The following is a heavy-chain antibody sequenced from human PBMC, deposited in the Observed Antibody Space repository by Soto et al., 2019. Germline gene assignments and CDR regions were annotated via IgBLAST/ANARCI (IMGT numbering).Heavy chain of an antibody. J-gene: IGHJ4*02. V-gene: IGHV3-66*01. CDR2: IYSDDST. CDR1: GFTVSSNY. Sequence: GGSLRLSCAASGFTVSSNYMSWVRQAPGKGLDWVSVIYSDDSTYYADSVKGRFTISRDNSKNTLYLQMNSLRAEDTAVYYCARADSRPVAGSGFDYWGQGTLVTVSS. D-gene: IGHD6-19*01. CDR3: ARADSRPVAGSGFDY.